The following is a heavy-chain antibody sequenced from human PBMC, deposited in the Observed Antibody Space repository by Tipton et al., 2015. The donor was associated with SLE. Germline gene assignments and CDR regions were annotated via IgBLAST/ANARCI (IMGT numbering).Heavy chain of an antibody. D-gene: IGHD3-22*01. J-gene: IGHJ4*02. V-gene: IGHV4-4*02. Sequence: TLSLTCAVYGGSISSRNWWSWIRQPPGKGLEWIGEIDHSGSTNYNPSLESRVTISIDKSRNQFSLKLSSVTAADTAVYYCARDEYRYDATGYHLLGHFDFWGQGTLVTVSS. CDR1: GGSISSRNW. CDR3: ARDEYRYDATGYHLLGHFDF. CDR2: IDHSGST.